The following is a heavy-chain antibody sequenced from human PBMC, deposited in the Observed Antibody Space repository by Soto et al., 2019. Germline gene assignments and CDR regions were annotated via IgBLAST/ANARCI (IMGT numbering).Heavy chain of an antibody. J-gene: IGHJ3*02. D-gene: IGHD3-9*01. Sequence: QITLKESGPTLVKPTQTLTLTCTFSGFSLSTSGVGVGWIRQPPGKALEWVTLIYWDDDKRYSPSLKSRITITKDTSKSQVLLTMSNMDPVDTGSYYCARHIPSGYNDAFDIWGQGTMVTVSS. CDR3: ARHIPSGYNDAFDI. CDR1: GFSLSTSGVG. V-gene: IGHV2-5*02. CDR2: IYWDDDK.